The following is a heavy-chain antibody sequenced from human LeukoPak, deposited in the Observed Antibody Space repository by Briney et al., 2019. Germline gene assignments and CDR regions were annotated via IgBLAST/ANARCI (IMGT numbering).Heavy chain of an antibody. D-gene: IGHD3-10*01. CDR3: AREEPYGSRSYGAEYFEH. J-gene: IGHJ1*01. CDR2: LYHTGST. Sequence: PSETLSLTCDVSAYSISRGYYWGWTRQPPGKGLEWIGSLYHTGSTYYNPSLKSRVTISVDTSKNQFSLKLSSVTAADTAVYYCAREEPYGSRSYGAEYFEHWGQGTLVTVSS. CDR1: AYSISRGYY. V-gene: IGHV4-38-2*02.